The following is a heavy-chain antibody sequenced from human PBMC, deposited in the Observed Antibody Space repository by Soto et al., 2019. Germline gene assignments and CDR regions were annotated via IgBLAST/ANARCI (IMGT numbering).Heavy chain of an antibody. CDR1: GFTFSNYA. V-gene: IGHV3-30*18. CDR2: ISYDGSTQ. Sequence: QVQLVESGGGVVQPGRSLRLSCVASGFTFSNYAMHWVRQAPGKGLEWVAVISYDGSTQYYADSVKGRFTISRDNSKSTLYLQVNSLRIEDTAVYYCAKPRYNWNDLGEWEFDYWGQGNLVTVSS. J-gene: IGHJ4*02. D-gene: IGHD1-1*01. CDR3: AKPRYNWNDLGEWEFDY.